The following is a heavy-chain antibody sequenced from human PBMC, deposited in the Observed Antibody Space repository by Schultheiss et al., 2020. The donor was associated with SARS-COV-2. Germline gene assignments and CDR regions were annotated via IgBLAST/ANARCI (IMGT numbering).Heavy chain of an antibody. J-gene: IGHJ6*02. V-gene: IGHV4-59*12. CDR1: GGSISSYY. CDR3: ARASIAAAGTLYYYGMDV. CDR2: IYYSGTT. D-gene: IGHD6-13*01. Sequence: SETLSLTCTVSGGSISSYYWSWIRQPPGKGLEWIGYIYYSGTTSYNSSLKSRVTISMDTSRNQFSLILSSVTAADTAVYYCARASIAAAGTLYYYGMDVWGQGTTVTVSS.